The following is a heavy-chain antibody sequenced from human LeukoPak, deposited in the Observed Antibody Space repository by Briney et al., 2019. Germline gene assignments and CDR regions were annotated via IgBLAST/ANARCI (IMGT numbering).Heavy chain of an antibody. CDR2: ISGSGGST. Sequence: GGPLRLSCAASGFTFSSYVMNWVRQAPGKGLEWVSAISGSGGSTYYADSVKGRFTISRDNSKNTLSLQMNSLRAEDTAVYYCAKGWEYAVIWGQGTLVTVSS. CDR1: GFTFSSYV. J-gene: IGHJ4*02. CDR3: AKGWEYAVI. V-gene: IGHV3-23*01. D-gene: IGHD2-21*01.